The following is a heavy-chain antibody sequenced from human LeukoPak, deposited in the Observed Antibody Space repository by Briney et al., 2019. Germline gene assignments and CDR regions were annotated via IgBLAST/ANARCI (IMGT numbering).Heavy chain of an antibody. D-gene: IGHD1-26*01. CDR1: GFTFSSFA. J-gene: IGHJ4*02. CDR3: AKCGNYWDFDS. V-gene: IGHV3-23*01. CDR2: ISASGDRT. Sequence: GSLRLFCAASGFTFSSFAMTWVRQAPGKGLEWVSGISASGDRTYYAESVKGRFAISRDISKNTLYLQMSSLRAEDTAVYYCAKCGNYWDFDSWGQGTLVTVSS.